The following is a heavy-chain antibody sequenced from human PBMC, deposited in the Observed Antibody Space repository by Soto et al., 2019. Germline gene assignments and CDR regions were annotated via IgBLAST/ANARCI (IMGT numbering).Heavy chain of an antibody. CDR3: ARYSGSFSLDY. CDR2: IKHDGSEI. V-gene: IGHV3-7*01. J-gene: IGHJ4*02. CDR1: GFTFTNFW. Sequence: PGGSLRLCCAASGFTFTNFWRTWVRQAPGKGLEWVANIKHDGSEIYYVDSVKGRFTISRDNAKNSLYLQMNSLRAEDTAVYYCARYSGSFSLDYWGQGTLVTV. D-gene: IGHD3-10*01.